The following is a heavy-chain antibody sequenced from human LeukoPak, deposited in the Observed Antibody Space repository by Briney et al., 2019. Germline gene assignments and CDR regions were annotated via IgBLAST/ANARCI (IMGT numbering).Heavy chain of an antibody. J-gene: IGHJ5*02. CDR1: GGTFSSYA. Sequence: ASVKVSCRASGGTFSSYAISWVRQAPGQGLEWMGGIIPIFGTANYAQKFQGRVTITADESTSTAYMELSSLRSEDTAVYYCARESEDWFDPWGQGTLVTVSS. V-gene: IGHV1-69*13. CDR3: ARESEDWFDP. CDR2: IIPIFGTA.